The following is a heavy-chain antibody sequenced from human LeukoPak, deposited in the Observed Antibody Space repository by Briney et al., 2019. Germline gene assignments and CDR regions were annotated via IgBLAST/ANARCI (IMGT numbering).Heavy chain of an antibody. CDR1: GFTFSSYA. J-gene: IGHJ6*02. V-gene: IGHV3-64*01. D-gene: IGHD3-16*01. CDR3: ARSWGSSGFHPIDPLCGMDV. CDR2: ISRDGAST. Sequence: PGGSLRLSCVVSGFTFSSYAIHWVRQAPGKGLEYVSAISRDGASTFYANSVKGRFTTSRDNSKSMVWLQMGSLRPDDMGVYYCARSWGSSGFHPIDPLCGMDVWGQGTTVTISS.